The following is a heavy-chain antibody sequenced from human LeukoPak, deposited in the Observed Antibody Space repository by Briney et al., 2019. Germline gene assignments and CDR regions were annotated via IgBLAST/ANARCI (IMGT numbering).Heavy chain of an antibody. CDR3: AKERNLEIAVAGTIFDS. J-gene: IGHJ4*02. CDR2: ISSSSSYI. V-gene: IGHV3-21*01. D-gene: IGHD6-19*01. Sequence: GGSLRLPCAASGFTFSSYSMNWVRQAPGKGLEWVSSISSSSSYIYYADSVKGRFTISRDNAKNSLYLQMNSLRAEDTAVYYCAKERNLEIAVAGTIFDSWGQGTLVTVSS. CDR1: GFTFSSYS.